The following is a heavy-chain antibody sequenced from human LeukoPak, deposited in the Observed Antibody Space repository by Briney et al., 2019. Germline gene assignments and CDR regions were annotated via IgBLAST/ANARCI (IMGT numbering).Heavy chain of an antibody. Sequence: PSETLSLTCTVSGDSISSYYWSWIRQPPGKGLEWVGYIYYSGSTNYNPSLKSRVTISVDTSKNQFSLKLSSVTAADTAVYYCARRANSSSTFDYWGQGTLVTVSS. D-gene: IGHD6-6*01. CDR2: IYYSGST. J-gene: IGHJ4*02. CDR3: ARRANSSSTFDY. V-gene: IGHV4-59*12. CDR1: GDSISSYY.